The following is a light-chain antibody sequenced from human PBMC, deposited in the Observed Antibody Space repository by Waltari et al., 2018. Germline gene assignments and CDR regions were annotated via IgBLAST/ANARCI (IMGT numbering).Light chain of an antibody. Sequence: DIQMTQSPSTLPASVGDRVTTTCRASQGISSCLAWYQQKPGKAPKLLIYDASSLESGVPSRFSGSGSGTEFTLTISSLQPDDFATYYCQQYNSYWTFGQGTKVEIK. CDR3: QQYNSYWT. V-gene: IGKV1-5*01. CDR1: QGISSC. CDR2: DAS. J-gene: IGKJ1*01.